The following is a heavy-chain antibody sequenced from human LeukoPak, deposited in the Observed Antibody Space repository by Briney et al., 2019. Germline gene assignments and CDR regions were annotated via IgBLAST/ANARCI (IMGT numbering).Heavy chain of an antibody. D-gene: IGHD3-10*02. CDR1: GFTFITYA. CDR3: ARGTMFPYYFDY. Sequence: GGSLRLSCAASGFTFITYAMSWVRQAPGKGLEWVSFISSSSSYIYYADSLKGRFTISRDNAKNSLYLQMNSLRAEDTAVYYCARGTMFPYYFDYWGQGTLVTVSS. CDR2: ISSSSSYI. V-gene: IGHV3-21*01. J-gene: IGHJ4*02.